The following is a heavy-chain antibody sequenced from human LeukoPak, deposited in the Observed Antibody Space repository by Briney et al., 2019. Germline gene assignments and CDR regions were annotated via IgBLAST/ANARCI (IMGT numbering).Heavy chain of an antibody. D-gene: IGHD1-14*01. J-gene: IGHJ6*03. CDR1: GFTFSSYG. Sequence: GGSLRLSCAASGFTFSSYGMHWVRQATGKGLEWVSAIGTAGDTYYPGSVKGRFTISRENAKNSLYLQMNSLRAGDTAVYYCARDGASDGSMDVWGKGTTVTVSS. V-gene: IGHV3-13*01. CDR2: IGTAGDT. CDR3: ARDGASDGSMDV.